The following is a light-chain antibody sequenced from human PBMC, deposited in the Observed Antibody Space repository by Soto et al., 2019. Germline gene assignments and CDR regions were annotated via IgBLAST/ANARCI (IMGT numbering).Light chain of an antibody. V-gene: IGLV2-14*01. CDR1: SSDVGGYNY. CDR2: EVS. CDR3: SSYTSSSTQV. Sequence: LTQPASVSGSPGQSITISCTGTSSDVGGYNYVSWYQQHPGKAPKLMIYEVSNRPSGVSNRFSGSKSGNTASLTISGLQAEDEADYYCSSYTSSSTQVFGTGTKVTVL. J-gene: IGLJ1*01.